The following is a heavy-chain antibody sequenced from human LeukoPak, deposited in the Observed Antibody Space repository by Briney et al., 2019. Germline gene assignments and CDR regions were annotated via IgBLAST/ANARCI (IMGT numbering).Heavy chain of an antibody. D-gene: IGHD2-2*01. Sequence: SETLSLTCAVYGGSFSGYYWSWIRQPPGKGLEWIGEINHSGSTNYNPSLKSRVTISVDTSKNQFSLKLSSVTAADTAEYYCARGPTIDGYCSSTSCSNSDTHFDYWGQGTLVTVSS. J-gene: IGHJ4*02. CDR3: ARGPTIDGYCSSTSCSNSDTHFDY. CDR2: INHSGST. CDR1: GGSFSGYY. V-gene: IGHV4-34*01.